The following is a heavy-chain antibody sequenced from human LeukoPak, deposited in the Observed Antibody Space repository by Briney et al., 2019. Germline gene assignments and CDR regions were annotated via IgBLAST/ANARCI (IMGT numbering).Heavy chain of an antibody. J-gene: IGHJ5*02. CDR2: IYYSGST. CDR1: GGSISSYY. Sequence: PSETLSLTCTVSGGSISSYYWSWIRQPPGKGLEWIGYIYYSGSTNYNPSLKSRVTISVDTSKNQFSLKLSSVTAADTAVYYCARDRSSSSQFWGNWFDPWGQGTLVTVSS. D-gene: IGHD6-6*01. V-gene: IGHV4-59*12. CDR3: ARDRSSSSQFWGNWFDP.